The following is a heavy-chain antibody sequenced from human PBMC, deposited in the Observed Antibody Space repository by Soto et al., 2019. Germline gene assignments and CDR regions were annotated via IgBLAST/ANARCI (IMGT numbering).Heavy chain of an antibody. CDR3: AKGAYYDFLTEYYYYYYGMDV. Sequence: GGSLRLSCAASGFTFSSYSMNWVRQAPGKGLEWVSYISSSSSTIYYADSAKGRFTISRDNSKNTLYLQMNSLRAEDTAVYYCAKGAYYDFLTEYYYYYYGMDVWGQGTTVTVSS. CDR1: GFTFSSYS. D-gene: IGHD3-3*01. CDR2: ISSSSSTI. J-gene: IGHJ6*02. V-gene: IGHV3-48*01.